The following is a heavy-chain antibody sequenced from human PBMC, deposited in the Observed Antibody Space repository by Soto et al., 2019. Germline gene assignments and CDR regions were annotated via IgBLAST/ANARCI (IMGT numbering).Heavy chain of an antibody. CDR1: GGTFSSYA. CDR3: ARAWYDGSGAINYYGMDV. D-gene: IGHD3-22*01. Sequence: QVQLVQSGAEVKKPGSSVKVSCKASGGTFSSYAISWVRQAPGQGLEWMGGIIPIFGTANYAQKFQGSITITSDDCTSTAGVQLSCLGSKYTAVDYLARAWYDGSGAINYYGMDVWGQGSTVTV. CDR2: IIPIFGTA. J-gene: IGHJ6*02. V-gene: IGHV1-69*05.